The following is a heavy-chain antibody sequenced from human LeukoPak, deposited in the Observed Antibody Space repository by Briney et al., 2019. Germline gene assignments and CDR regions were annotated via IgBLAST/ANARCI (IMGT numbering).Heavy chain of an antibody. CDR1: GGSISSGSYY. D-gene: IGHD3-9*01. Sequence: SQTLCLTCTVSGGSISSGSYYWSWIRQPAGKGLEWIGRIYTSGSTNYNPSLKSRVTISVDTSKNQFSLKLSSVTAADTAVYYCAREYDILTGYRPNWFDPWGQGTLVTVSS. CDR3: AREYDILTGYRPNWFDP. J-gene: IGHJ5*02. CDR2: IYTSGST. V-gene: IGHV4-61*02.